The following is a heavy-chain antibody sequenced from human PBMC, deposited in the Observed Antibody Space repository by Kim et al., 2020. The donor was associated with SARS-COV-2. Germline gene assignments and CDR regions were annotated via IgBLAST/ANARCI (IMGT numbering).Heavy chain of an antibody. CDR1: GGSFSGYY. CDR3: ARGRPTLFSLSANXXY. Sequence: SETLSLTCAVYGGSFSGYYWSWIRQPPGKGLEWIGEINHSGSTNYNPSLKSRVTISVDTSKNQFSLKLSSVTAADTAVYYCARGRPTLFSLSANXXYWGQGTLVTVSS. J-gene: IGHJ4*02. V-gene: IGHV4-34*01. CDR2: INHSGST. D-gene: IGHD3-9*01.